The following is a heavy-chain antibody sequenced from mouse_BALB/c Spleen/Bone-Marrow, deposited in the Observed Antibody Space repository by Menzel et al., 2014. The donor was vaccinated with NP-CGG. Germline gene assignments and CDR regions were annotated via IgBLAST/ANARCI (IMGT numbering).Heavy chain of an antibody. CDR1: GYTFTSSW. Sequence: QVQLQQSGSVLVRPGASVKLSCKASGYTFTSSWMHWAKQRPGQGLEWIGEIHPNSGNTNYNEKFKSKATLTVDKSSSTAYMQLSRLTSEDSAVYYCARRTTTVVATDYWGQGTTLTVSS. V-gene: IGHV1S130*01. CDR3: ARRTTTVVATDY. D-gene: IGHD1-1*01. J-gene: IGHJ2*01. CDR2: IHPNSGNT.